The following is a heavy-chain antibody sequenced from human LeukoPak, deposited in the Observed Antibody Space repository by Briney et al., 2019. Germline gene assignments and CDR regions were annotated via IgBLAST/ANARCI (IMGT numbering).Heavy chain of an antibody. CDR3: ARDTEIVATGTFDY. V-gene: IGHV3-23*01. CDR2: ISGSGGST. D-gene: IGHD5-12*01. J-gene: IGHJ4*02. Sequence: GGSLRLSCAASGFTFRSYAMNWVRQAPGKGLEWVSGISGSGGSTYYADSVKGRFTISRDNSNNTLYLQMNSLRAEDTAVYYCARDTEIVATGTFDYWGQGTLVTVSS. CDR1: GFTFRSYA.